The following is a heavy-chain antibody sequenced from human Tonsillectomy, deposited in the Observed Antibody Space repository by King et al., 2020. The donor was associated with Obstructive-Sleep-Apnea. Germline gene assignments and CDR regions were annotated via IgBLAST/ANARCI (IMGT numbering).Heavy chain of an antibody. Sequence: QLQESGPGLVKPSETLSLTCTVSGGSISSSSYYWGWIRQPPGKGLEWIGSIYYSGSTYYNPSLKSRVPISVDTSKNQFSLKLSSVSAADTAVYYCARPRWELPLGTYYFDYWGQGTLVTVSS. D-gene: IGHD2-15*01. V-gene: IGHV4-39*01. CDR3: ARPRWELPLGTYYFDY. CDR2: IYYSGST. CDR1: GGSISSSSYY. J-gene: IGHJ4*02.